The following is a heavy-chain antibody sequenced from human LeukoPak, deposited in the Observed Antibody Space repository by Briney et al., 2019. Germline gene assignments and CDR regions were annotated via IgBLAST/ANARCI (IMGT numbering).Heavy chain of an antibody. CDR1: GFTFSNYW. J-gene: IGHJ4*02. CDR2: IHSDGVTT. D-gene: IGHD3-9*01. Sequence: PGGSLRLSCAASGFTFSNYWMHWVRQAPGKGLVWVSRIHSDGVTTSYADSVKGRFTISRDNAKNTLYLQMNSLRAEDTAVYYCAGRGTYDILHAIDYWGQGTLVTVSS. CDR3: AGRGTYDILHAIDY. V-gene: IGHV3-74*01.